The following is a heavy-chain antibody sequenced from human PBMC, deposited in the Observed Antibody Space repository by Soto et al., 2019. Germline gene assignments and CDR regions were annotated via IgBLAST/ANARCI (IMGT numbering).Heavy chain of an antibody. CDR1: GFTFSSYG. V-gene: IGHV3-33*01. J-gene: IGHJ3*02. CDR3: ARESYDSSGYYYVSSTNAFDI. D-gene: IGHD3-22*01. CDR2: IWYDGSNK. Sequence: GGSLRLSCAASGFTFSSYGMHWVRQAPGKGLEWVAVIWYDGSNKYYADSVKGRFTISRDNSKNTLYLQMNSLRAEDTAVYYCARESYDSSGYYYVSSTNAFDIWGQGTMVTVS.